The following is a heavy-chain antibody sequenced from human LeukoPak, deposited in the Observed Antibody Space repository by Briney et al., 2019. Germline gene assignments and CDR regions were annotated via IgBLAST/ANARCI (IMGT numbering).Heavy chain of an antibody. V-gene: IGHV5-51*01. CDR2: IYPGDSDT. J-gene: IGHJ6*03. CDR1: GYSFTNYW. CDR3: ARLGPSITGTLGDYQYHYYMDV. D-gene: IGHD1-20*01. Sequence: GESLKISCKGSGYSFTNYWIGWVRQMPGKGLEWMGIIYPGDSDTKYNPSFQGQVTISADKSISTAYLQWSSLKASDTAMYYCARLGPSITGTLGDYQYHYYMDVWGKGTTVTVSS.